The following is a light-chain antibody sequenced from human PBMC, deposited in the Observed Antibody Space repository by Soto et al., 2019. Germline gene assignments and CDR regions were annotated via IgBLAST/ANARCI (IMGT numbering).Light chain of an antibody. CDR3: LQDYNYPWT. CDR1: QGIRND. V-gene: IGKV1-6*01. Sequence: AIQMTQSPSSLSASVGDRVTITCRASQGIRNDLNWYQQKPGKAPKFLIYAASSLQSGVPSRFRGSGSGTDFTLTISSLQPEDFATYYCLQDYNYPWTFGQGTKVEIK. J-gene: IGKJ1*01. CDR2: AAS.